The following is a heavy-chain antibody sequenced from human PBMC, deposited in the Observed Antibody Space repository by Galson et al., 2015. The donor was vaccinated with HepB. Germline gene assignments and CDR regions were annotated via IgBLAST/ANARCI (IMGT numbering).Heavy chain of an antibody. CDR1: AFSISSYS. D-gene: IGHD3-9*01. CDR2: ISYDGGIK. J-gene: IGHJ6*02. V-gene: IGHV3-30*03. CDR3: ARATGYPLYYGLDV. Sequence: SLRLSCAASAFSISSYSMHWVRQFPGKGLEWVAVISYDGGIKFSADSAKGRFTISRDNSKNTLFLEMNSLRPEDTAVYYCARATGYPLYYGLDVWGQGTTVTVSS.